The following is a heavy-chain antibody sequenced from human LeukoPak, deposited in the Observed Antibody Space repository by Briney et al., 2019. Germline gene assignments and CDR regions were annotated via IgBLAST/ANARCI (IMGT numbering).Heavy chain of an antibody. Sequence: SETLSLTCAVYGGSFSGYYWSWIRQPPEKGLEWIGEINHSGSTNYNPSLKSRVTISVDTSKNQFSLKLSSVTAADTAVYYCARKRAPQNWFDPWGQGTLVTVSS. CDR2: INHSGST. V-gene: IGHV4-34*01. J-gene: IGHJ5*02. CDR1: GGSFSGYY. D-gene: IGHD6-25*01. CDR3: ARKRAPQNWFDP.